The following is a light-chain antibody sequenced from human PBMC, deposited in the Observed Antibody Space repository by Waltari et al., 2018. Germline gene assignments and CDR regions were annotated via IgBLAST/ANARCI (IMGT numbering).Light chain of an antibody. CDR1: NISRKN. Sequence: SYVLTQPPSVSVAPGKTAEISCVGKNISRKNEHWYEQKPGQAAVLVVFDDSYRPAGTPDRFFGSNSGNTATLTSRGAEAWDEADYFCQVWDAIDEPVPFGVEIKMTV. V-gene: IGLV3-21*03. CDR3: QVWDAIDEPVP. CDR2: DDS. J-gene: IGLJ2*01.